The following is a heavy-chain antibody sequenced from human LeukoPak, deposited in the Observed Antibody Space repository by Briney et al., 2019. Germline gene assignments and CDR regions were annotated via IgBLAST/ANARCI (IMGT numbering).Heavy chain of an antibody. CDR3: ARHLRLWQNWFDP. Sequence: LGESLKISCKGSGYSFTNYWIGWVRQMPGKGPGWIGIIYPCDSDTRYSPSFQGQVTISVDKSIRTAYLQWSSLKASDTAMYYCARHLRLWQNWFDPWGQGTLVTVSS. V-gene: IGHV5-51*01. CDR2: IYPCDSDT. D-gene: IGHD5-18*01. J-gene: IGHJ5*02. CDR1: GYSFTNYW.